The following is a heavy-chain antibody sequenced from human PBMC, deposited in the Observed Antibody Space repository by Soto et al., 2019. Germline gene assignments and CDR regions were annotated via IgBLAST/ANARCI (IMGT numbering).Heavy chain of an antibody. V-gene: IGHV1-2*04. J-gene: IGHJ6*02. CDR3: ASGSYSGMDV. CDR1: GYTFTGYY. D-gene: IGHD1-26*01. Sequence: HVQLVQSGAEVKKPGASVKVSCKASGYTFTGYYMHWVRQAPGQGLEWMGWINPNSGGTNYAQKIQGWVTMTRDTATSTAYMELSRLRSDDTAVEYCASGSYSGMDVWCQGTTVTVSS. CDR2: INPNSGGT.